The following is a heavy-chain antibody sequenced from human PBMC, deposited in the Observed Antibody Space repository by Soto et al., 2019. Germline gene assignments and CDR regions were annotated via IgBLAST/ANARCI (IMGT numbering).Heavy chain of an antibody. V-gene: IGHV4-31*03. J-gene: IGHJ3*02. CDR1: GGSISSGGYY. CDR3: AREYYDFWSGYAQLKAGAFDI. D-gene: IGHD3-3*01. CDR2: IYYSGST. Sequence: SETLSLTCTVSGGSISSGGYYWSWIRQHPGKGLEWIGYIYYSGSTYYNPSLKSRVTISVDTSKNQFSLKLSSVTAADTAVYYCAREYYDFWSGYAQLKAGAFDIWGQGTMVTVSS.